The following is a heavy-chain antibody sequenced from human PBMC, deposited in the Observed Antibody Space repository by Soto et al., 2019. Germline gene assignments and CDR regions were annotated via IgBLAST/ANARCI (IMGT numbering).Heavy chain of an antibody. D-gene: IGHD3-10*01. Sequence: SVKVSCKASGGTFSSYAIRWVRQAPGQGLEWMGGIIPIFGTANYAQKFQGRVTITADESTSTAYMELSSLRSEDTAVYYCARADPWFGELLPLGYYYGMDVWGQGTTVTVYS. V-gene: IGHV1-69*13. J-gene: IGHJ6*02. CDR2: IIPIFGTA. CDR3: ARADPWFGELLPLGYYYGMDV. CDR1: GGTFSSYA.